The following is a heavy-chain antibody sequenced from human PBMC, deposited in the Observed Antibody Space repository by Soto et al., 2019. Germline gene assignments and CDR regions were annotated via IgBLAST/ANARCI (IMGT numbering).Heavy chain of an antibody. CDR1: GGSISRSSYY. J-gene: IGHJ4*02. Sequence: SETLSLTCTVSGGSISRSSYYWGWIRQPPGKGLEWIGSIYYSGSTYYNPSLKSRVTISVDTSKNQFSLKLNSVTAADTAVYYCAREHRWEISGYSFYDSWGQGTLVTVSS. D-gene: IGHD5-12*01. CDR3: AREHRWEISGYSFYDS. V-gene: IGHV4-39*07. CDR2: IYYSGST.